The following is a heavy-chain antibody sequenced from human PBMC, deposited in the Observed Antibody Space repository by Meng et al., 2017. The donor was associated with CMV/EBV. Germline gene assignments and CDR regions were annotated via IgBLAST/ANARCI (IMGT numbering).Heavy chain of an antibody. V-gene: IGHV4-34*01. Sequence: HEGGCGLLKHSETLPLPRAVYGVSLCGYYWSWIRPPPGKGLEWIGEINHIGSTNYNPSLKSRVTISVDTSKNQFSLKLSSVTAADTAVYYCARGGNWFDPWGQGTLVTVSS. J-gene: IGHJ5*02. CDR2: INHIGST. CDR1: GVSLCGYY. CDR3: ARGGNWFDP.